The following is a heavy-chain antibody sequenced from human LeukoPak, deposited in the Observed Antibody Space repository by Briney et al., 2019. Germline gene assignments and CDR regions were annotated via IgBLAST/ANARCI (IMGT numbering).Heavy chain of an antibody. CDR1: GGSISSGSYY. CDR3: ARAVLATKSEHWFDS. Sequence: PSQTLSLTCTVSGGSISSGSYYWSWIRQPAGKGLEWIGRIYTSGSTNYNSSLKSRVTISVDTSKNQFSLNLSSVTAADTAMYYCARAVLATKSEHWFDSWGQGTLVTASS. V-gene: IGHV4-61*02. J-gene: IGHJ5*01. CDR2: IYTSGST. D-gene: IGHD2-8*01.